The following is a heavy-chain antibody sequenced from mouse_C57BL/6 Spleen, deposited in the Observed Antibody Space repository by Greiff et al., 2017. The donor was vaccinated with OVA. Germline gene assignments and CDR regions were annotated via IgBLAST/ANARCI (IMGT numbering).Heavy chain of an antibody. CDR2: IHPNSGST. Sequence: QVQLKQPGAELVKPGASVKLSCKASGYTFTSYWMHWVKQRPGQGLEWIGMIHPNSGSTNYNEKFKSKATLTVDKSSSTAYMHISSLTSEDSAVYYCARGGTTVRYFDVWGTGTTVTVSS. J-gene: IGHJ1*03. D-gene: IGHD1-1*01. CDR1: GYTFTSYW. V-gene: IGHV1-64*01. CDR3: ARGGTTVRYFDV.